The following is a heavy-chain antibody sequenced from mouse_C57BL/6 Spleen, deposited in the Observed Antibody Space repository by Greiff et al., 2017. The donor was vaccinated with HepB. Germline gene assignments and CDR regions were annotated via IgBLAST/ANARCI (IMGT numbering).Heavy chain of an antibody. J-gene: IGHJ4*01. CDR2: ISDGGSYT. V-gene: IGHV5-4*01. CDR3: ARGDYYAMDY. CDR1: GFTFSSYA. Sequence: VQLQQSGGGLVKPGGSLKLSCAASGFTFSSYAMSWVRQTPEKRLEWVATISDGGSYTYYPDNVKGRFTISRDNAKNNLYLQMSHLKSEDTAMYYCARGDYYAMDYWGQGTSVTVSS.